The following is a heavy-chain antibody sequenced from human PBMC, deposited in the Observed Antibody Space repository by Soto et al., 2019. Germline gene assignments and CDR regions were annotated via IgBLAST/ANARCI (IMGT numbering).Heavy chain of an antibody. CDR1: GYTFTSYY. V-gene: IGHV1-46*03. CDR3: ARATPLTYYYDSSGYSPLDY. Sequence: VKVSCKASGYTFTSYYMHWVRQAPGQGLEWMGIINPSGGSTRYAQKFLGRVTMTRDTSTSTVYLELSSLRSEDTAVYYCARATPLTYYYDSSGYSPLDYWGQGTLVTVSS. D-gene: IGHD3-22*01. J-gene: IGHJ4*02. CDR2: INPSGGST.